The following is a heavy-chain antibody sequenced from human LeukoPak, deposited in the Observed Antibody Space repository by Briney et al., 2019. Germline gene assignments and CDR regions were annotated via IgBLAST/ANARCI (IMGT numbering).Heavy chain of an antibody. CDR2: IYSSGST. V-gene: IGHV4-39*01. CDR1: GGSIGSSSYN. D-gene: IGHD2-2*01. J-gene: IGHJ5*02. Sequence: SETLTLSCTVSGGSIGSSSYNWGWIRQPPGKGLEWIGTIYSSGSTYSNPSLQSRVTISVDTFKNQFSLKLSSVTAADTAVYYCARLIPSSMPPSWFDPWGQGTLVIVSS. CDR3: ARLIPSSMPPSWFDP.